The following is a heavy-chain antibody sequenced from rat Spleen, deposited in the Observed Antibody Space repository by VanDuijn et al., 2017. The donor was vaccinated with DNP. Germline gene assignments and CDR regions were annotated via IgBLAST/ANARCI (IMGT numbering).Heavy chain of an antibody. CDR2: IIYDGSDT. CDR3: ATSLYYYSSYIYGYFDY. J-gene: IGHJ2*01. V-gene: IGHV5-46*01. Sequence: EVQLVESGGGLVQPGRSMKLSCAASGFTFSSFPMAWVRQAPTKGLEWVATIIYDGSDTYYGDSVKGRFTISRDNAKNTQYLQMDSLRSEDTATYYCATSLYYYSSYIYGYFDYWGQGVMVTVSS. CDR1: GFTFSSFP. D-gene: IGHD1-2*01.